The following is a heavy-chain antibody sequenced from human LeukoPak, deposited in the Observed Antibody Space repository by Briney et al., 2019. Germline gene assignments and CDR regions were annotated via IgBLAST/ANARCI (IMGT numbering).Heavy chain of an antibody. Sequence: ASVKVSCKASGYTFTGYYMHWVRQAPGQGLEWMGWINPNSGGTNYAQKFQGRVTMARDTSISTAYMELSRLRSDDTAVYYCAREKKLRGATDYWGQGTLVTVSS. J-gene: IGHJ4*02. CDR1: GYTFTGYY. CDR2: INPNSGGT. D-gene: IGHD1-26*01. CDR3: AREKKLRGATDY. V-gene: IGHV1-2*02.